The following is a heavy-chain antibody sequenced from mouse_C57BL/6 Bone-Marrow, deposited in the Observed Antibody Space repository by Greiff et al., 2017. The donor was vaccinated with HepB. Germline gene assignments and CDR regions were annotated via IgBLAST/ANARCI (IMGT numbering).Heavy chain of an antibody. CDR2: INPGSGGT. Sequence: VQLQQSGAELVRPGTSVKVSCKASGYAFTNYLIEWVKQRPGQGLEWIGVINPGSGGTNYNEKFKGKATLTADKSSSTAYMQLSSLTSEDSAVYFCARDDYDAMDYGGQGTSVTVSS. CDR1: GYAFTNYL. V-gene: IGHV1-54*01. J-gene: IGHJ4*01. CDR3: ARDDYDAMDY.